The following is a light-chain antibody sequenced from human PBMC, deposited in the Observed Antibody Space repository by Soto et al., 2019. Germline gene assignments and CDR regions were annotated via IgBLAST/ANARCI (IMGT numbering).Light chain of an antibody. CDR3: QQYNSYSRYT. CDR2: DAS. CDR1: QSISSW. Sequence: DIQMTQSPSTLSASVGDRVTITCRASQSISSWLAWYQQKPGKAPKLLIYDASSLESGVPSRFRGSGSATDFTVTISSLQPDDFATYYCQQYNSYSRYTFGQGTKLVIK. J-gene: IGKJ2*01. V-gene: IGKV1-5*01.